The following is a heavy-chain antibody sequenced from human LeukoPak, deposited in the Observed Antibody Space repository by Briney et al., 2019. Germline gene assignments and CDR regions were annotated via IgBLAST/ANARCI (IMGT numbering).Heavy chain of an antibody. D-gene: IGHD3-22*01. CDR3: AKEPYYYDSSGYYV. CDR1: GFTFSSYA. V-gene: IGHV3-23*01. J-gene: IGHJ4*02. CDR2: ISGSGGST. Sequence: PGGSLRLSCAASGFTFSSYAMSWVRQAPGKGLEWVSAISGSGGSTYYADSVKGRFTISRDNPKNTLYLQMNSVRAEDTAVYYCAKEPYYYDSSGYYVWGQGTLVTVSS.